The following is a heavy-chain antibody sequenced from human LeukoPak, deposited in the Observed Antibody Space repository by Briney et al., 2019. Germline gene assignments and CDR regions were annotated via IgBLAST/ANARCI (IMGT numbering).Heavy chain of an antibody. Sequence: NPGGSLRLSCAASGFTFSSYSMNWVRQAPGKGLEWASSISSRSSYIYYADSVKGRFTISRDNAKNSLYLQMNSLRAEDTAVYYCARSLIDYDILTGYYESHYFDYWGQGTLVTVSS. D-gene: IGHD3-9*01. CDR3: ARSLIDYDILTGYYESHYFDY. J-gene: IGHJ4*02. CDR1: GFTFSSYS. V-gene: IGHV3-21*01. CDR2: ISSRSSYI.